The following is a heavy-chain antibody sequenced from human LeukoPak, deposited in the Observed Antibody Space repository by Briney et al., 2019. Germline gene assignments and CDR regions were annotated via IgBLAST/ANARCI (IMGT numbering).Heavy chain of an antibody. D-gene: IGHD2-2*02. V-gene: IGHV3-23*01. CDR2: ISGSADST. Sequence: GGSLRLSCAASGFTFSSYAMTWVRQAPGKGLEWVSAISGSADSTYYADSVKGRFTISRDNSKNTLYLQMNSLRAEDTAVYYCAKDQRRGYCSSTSCYIDYWGQGALVTFSS. J-gene: IGHJ4*02. CDR1: GFTFSSYA. CDR3: AKDQRRGYCSSTSCYIDY.